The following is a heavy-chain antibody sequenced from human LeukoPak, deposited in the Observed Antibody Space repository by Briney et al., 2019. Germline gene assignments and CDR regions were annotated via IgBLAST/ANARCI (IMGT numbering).Heavy chain of an antibody. Sequence: ASVKVSCKASGYTFTNYGISWVRQAPGQGLEWMGWISAYNGNTNYAQKLQGRVTMTTDTSTSTAYMELRSLRSDDTAVYYCARSYSSGWYGGYYFDYWGQGTLVTVSS. CDR2: ISAYNGNT. CDR1: GYTFTNYG. D-gene: IGHD6-19*01. V-gene: IGHV1-18*01. J-gene: IGHJ4*02. CDR3: ARSYSSGWYGGYYFDY.